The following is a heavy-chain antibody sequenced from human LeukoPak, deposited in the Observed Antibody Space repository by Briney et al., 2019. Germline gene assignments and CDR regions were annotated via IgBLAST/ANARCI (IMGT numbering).Heavy chain of an antibody. CDR1: GFTFSSNV. D-gene: IGHD2-15*01. CDR3: ATAYLVVAATRRDY. Sequence: SGGSLRLSCAASGFTFSSNVMSWVRQTPGKGLQWVSAISGNGVTTYYADSVKGRFTISRDNSKNTLYLQMNSLRAEDTAVYYCATAYLVVAATRRDYWGQGTLVTVSS. CDR2: ISGNGVTT. V-gene: IGHV3-23*01. J-gene: IGHJ4*02.